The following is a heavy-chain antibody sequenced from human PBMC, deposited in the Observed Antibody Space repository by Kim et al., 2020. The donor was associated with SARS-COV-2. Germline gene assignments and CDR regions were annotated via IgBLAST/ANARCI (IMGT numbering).Heavy chain of an antibody. Sequence: ANSIKGRCTISRDNSTNPLYLQMNSRRAEDRAVYYCAKLSSVSSGNWFDPWGQGTLVTVSS. CDR3: AKLSSVSSGNWFDP. V-gene: IGHV3-30*02. J-gene: IGHJ5*02. D-gene: IGHD6-6*01.